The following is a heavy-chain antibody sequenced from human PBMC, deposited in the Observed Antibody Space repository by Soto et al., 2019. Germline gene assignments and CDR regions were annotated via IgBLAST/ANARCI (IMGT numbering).Heavy chain of an antibody. J-gene: IGHJ6*02. CDR1: GGSISSGDYY. CDR2: IYYSGST. D-gene: IGHD3-22*01. CDR3: ARGADYYDSSGYYQHYYYGMDV. V-gene: IGHV4-30-4*01. Sequence: SETLSLTCTVSGGSISSGDYYWSWIRQPPGKGLEWIGYIYYSGSTYYNPSLKSRVTISVDTSKNQFSLKLSSVTAADTAVYYCARGADYYDSSGYYQHYYYGMDVWGQGTTVTVSS.